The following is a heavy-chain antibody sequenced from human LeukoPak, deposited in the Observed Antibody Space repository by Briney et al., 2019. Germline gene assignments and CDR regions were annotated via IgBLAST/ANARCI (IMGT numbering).Heavy chain of an antibody. J-gene: IGHJ4*02. V-gene: IGHV1-2*06. CDR3: AREYCSSTSCYIPELDY. CDR2: TNPNSGGT. CDR1: GYTFTGYY. D-gene: IGHD2-2*01. Sequence: ASVKVSCKASGYTFTGYYMYWVRQAPGQGLEWMGRTNPNSGGTNYAQKFHGRVTMTRDTSISTAYMELSRLRSDDTAVYYCAREYCSSTSCYIPELDYWARXPXSPSPQ.